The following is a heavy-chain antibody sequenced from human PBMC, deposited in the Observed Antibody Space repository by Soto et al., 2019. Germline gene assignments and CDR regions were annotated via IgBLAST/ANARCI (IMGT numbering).Heavy chain of an antibody. J-gene: IGHJ6*02. V-gene: IGHV4-59*01. CDR2: IYYSGST. CDR1: GGSISSYY. CDR3: ARARLDYSGSGAYGMDV. Sequence: QVQLQESGPGLVKPSETLSLTCTVSGGSISSYYWSWIRQPPGKGLEWIGYIYYSGSTNYNPSLKSRVTISVDAPKSQFSLKLSSVTAADMAVYYCARARLDYSGSGAYGMDVWGQGTTVTVSS. D-gene: IGHD3-10*01.